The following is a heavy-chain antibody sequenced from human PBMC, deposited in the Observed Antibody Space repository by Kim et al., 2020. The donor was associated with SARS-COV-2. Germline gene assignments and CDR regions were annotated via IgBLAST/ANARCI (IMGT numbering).Heavy chain of an antibody. J-gene: IGHJ1*01. CDR2: AANGNT. CDR3: ARDETD. Sequence: AANGNTLYSEKFQDRISITTDTSASTAYMELGSLRSEDTAVYYCARDETDWGQGTLVTVSS. V-gene: IGHV1-3*01.